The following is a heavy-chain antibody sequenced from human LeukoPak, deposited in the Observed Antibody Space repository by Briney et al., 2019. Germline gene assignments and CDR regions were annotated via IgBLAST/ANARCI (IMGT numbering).Heavy chain of an antibody. CDR2: INHLGST. D-gene: IGHD6-6*01. J-gene: IGHJ6*03. CDR1: GDSFSGYY. Sequence: PPDSLSLTCAVYGDSFSGYYWSWIRQPPGQGLEWIGEINHLGSTKYNPSITRPVTLSLDTSKNEFSLRLSSVAAADTAVYYCARMVRWWSIAANYYMDVWGKGTTVTVSS. CDR3: ARMVRWWSIAANYYMDV. V-gene: IGHV4-34*01.